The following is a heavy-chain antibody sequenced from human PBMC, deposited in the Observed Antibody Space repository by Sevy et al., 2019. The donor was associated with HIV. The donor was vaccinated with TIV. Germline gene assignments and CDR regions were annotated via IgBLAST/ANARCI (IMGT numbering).Heavy chain of an antibody. V-gene: IGHV3-7*01. J-gene: IGHJ4*02. CDR1: GFSLSNYW. D-gene: IGHD3-22*01. CDR3: VRSSYYYDNGYYYPFAI. CDR2: INQDGHEK. Sequence: GGSLRLSCVASGFSLSNYWMTWVRQAPGKGLEWVANINQDGHEKYYVDSVKGRFTISRDGATLFLQMNSLRAEDTAVYYCVRSSYYYDNGYYYPFAIWGWGTLVTVSS.